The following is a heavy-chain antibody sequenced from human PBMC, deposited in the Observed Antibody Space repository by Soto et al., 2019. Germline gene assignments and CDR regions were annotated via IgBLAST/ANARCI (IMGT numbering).Heavy chain of an antibody. CDR2: IYYSGST. Sequence: PPETLSLTCTVSAGSMSRGGYYWSWIRQHPGKGLEWIGYIYYSGSTYYNPSLKSRVTISVDTSKNQFSLKLSSVTAADTAVYYCASFRVWFGTGSPEGFWGQGSTVPVSS. J-gene: IGHJ6*02. CDR3: ASFRVWFGTGSPEGF. D-gene: IGHD3-10*01. CDR1: AGSMSRGGYY. V-gene: IGHV4-31*03.